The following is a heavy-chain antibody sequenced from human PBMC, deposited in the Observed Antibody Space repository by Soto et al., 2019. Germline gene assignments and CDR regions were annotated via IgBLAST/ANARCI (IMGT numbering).Heavy chain of an antibody. V-gene: IGHV4-30-4*01. CDR2: IYYSGNT. Sequence: KPSETLSLTCSVSGGSISSGYYYWSWIRQPPGKGLEWIGNIYYSGNTYYNPSLKSRLIISIDTSKNQFSLKLSSVTAADTAVYYCARGSLAVPAARPNANWFDPWGQGTLVTVS. D-gene: IGHD2-2*01. CDR3: ARGSLAVPAARPNANWFDP. J-gene: IGHJ5*02. CDR1: GGSISSGYYY.